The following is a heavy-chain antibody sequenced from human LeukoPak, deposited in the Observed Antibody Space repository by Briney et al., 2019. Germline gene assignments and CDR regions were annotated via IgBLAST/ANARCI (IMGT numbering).Heavy chain of an antibody. D-gene: IGHD3-16*02. J-gene: IGHJ4*02. CDR2: INWNGGST. CDR3: AREGVWGSYRYTVPLFDY. CDR1: GFTFDDYG. Sequence: GGSLRLSCAASGFTFDDYGMSWVRQAPGKGLEWVSGINWNGGSTGYADSVKGRFTISRDNAKNSLYLQMNSLRAEDTALYYCAREGVWGSYRYTVPLFDYWGQGTLVTVSS. V-gene: IGHV3-20*04.